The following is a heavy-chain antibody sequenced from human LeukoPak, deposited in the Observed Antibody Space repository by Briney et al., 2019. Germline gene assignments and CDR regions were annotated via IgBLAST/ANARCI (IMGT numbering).Heavy chain of an antibody. D-gene: IGHD3-3*01. CDR2: IYPGDSDT. V-gene: IGHV5-51*01. J-gene: IGHJ3*02. CDR1: GYSFTSYW. Sequence: GESLKISCKGSGYSFTSYWIGWVRQMPGKGLEGVGRIYPGDSDTLYSPSFQGQVTISADKSISTAYLQWSSLKASDTAMYYCARHWSPSYYDFWSGYPNYAFDIWGQGTMVTVSS. CDR3: ARHWSPSYYDFWSGYPNYAFDI.